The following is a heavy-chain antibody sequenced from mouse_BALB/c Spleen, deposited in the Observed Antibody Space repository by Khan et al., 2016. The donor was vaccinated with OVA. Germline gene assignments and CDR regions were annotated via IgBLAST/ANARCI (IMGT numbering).Heavy chain of an antibody. V-gene: IGHV1-4*01. D-gene: IGHD2-14*01. CDR1: GYTFTTYT. Sequence: QVQLQQSGAELARPGASVKMSCKASGYTFTTYTIHWVKQRPGQGMEWIGYINPSNGYTNHNQKFKDKSTLTAEKSSRTAYMQLSSLTSAYSEVYYCAREGAYYRSDGWFSYWGQGALVTVAA. CDR2: INPSNGYT. CDR3: AREGAYYRSDGWFSY. J-gene: IGHJ3*01.